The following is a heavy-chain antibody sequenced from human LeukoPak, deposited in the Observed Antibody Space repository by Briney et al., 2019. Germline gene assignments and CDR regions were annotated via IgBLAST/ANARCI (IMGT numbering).Heavy chain of an antibody. CDR3: ARVRGDAGLDAFDI. CDR1: GGTFSSYA. D-gene: IGHD2-21*02. V-gene: IGHV1-69*04. J-gene: IGHJ3*02. Sequence: ASVKVSCKASGGTFSSYAISWVRQAPGQGLEWMGRIIPILGIANYAQKFQGRVTITADKSTSTAYMELSSLRSEDAAVYYCARVRGDAGLDAFDIWGQGTMVTVSS. CDR2: IIPILGIA.